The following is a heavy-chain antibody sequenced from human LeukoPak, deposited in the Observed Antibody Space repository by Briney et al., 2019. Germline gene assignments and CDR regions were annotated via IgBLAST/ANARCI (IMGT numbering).Heavy chain of an antibody. CDR2: ISGSSTYI. J-gene: IGHJ1*01. CDR1: GFTLSSYS. Sequence: PGGSLRLSCAASGFTLSSYSMNWVRQAPGKGLEWVSSISGSSTYIYYADSVRGRFTISRDNAKNSLYLQMNSLRVEDTAVYYCARSSGWRDYFQDWGQGTLVTVSS. CDR3: ARSSGWRDYFQD. D-gene: IGHD6-25*01. V-gene: IGHV3-21*01.